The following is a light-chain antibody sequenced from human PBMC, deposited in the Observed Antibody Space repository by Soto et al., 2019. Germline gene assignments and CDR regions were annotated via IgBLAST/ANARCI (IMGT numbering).Light chain of an antibody. CDR1: QSVSSN. CDR3: QQYNDWPLT. CDR2: GAS. J-gene: IGKJ4*01. V-gene: IGKV3-15*01. Sequence: IVMTQSPANLSVSPGERATLSCRASQSVSSNLAWYQQMPGQPPRLLIYGASTRATAIPARFSGSGSGTEFTLTISGLQSEDFAVYYCQQYNDWPLTFGGGAKVEIK.